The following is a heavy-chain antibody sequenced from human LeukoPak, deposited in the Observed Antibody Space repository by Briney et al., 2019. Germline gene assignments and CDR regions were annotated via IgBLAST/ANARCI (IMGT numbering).Heavy chain of an antibody. CDR1: GGSISSSSYY. CDR2: IYYSGST. D-gene: IGHD1-26*01. V-gene: IGHV4-39*01. J-gene: IGHJ4*02. CDR3: ARQQSGSYLVDFDY. Sequence: SETLSLTCTVSGGSISSSSYYWGWIRQPPGKGLEWIGSIYYSGSTYHNPSLKSRVTISVDTSKNQFSLKLSSVTAADTAVYYCARQQSGSYLVDFDYWGQGTLVTVSS.